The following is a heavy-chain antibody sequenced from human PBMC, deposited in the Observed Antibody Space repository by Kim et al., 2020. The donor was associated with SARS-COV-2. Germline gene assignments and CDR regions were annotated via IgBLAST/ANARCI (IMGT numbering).Heavy chain of an antibody. Sequence: GESLKISCKGSGYSFTSYWISWVRQMPGKGLEWMGRIDPSDSYTNYSPSFQGHVTISADKSISTAYLQWSSLKASDTAMYYCARRGSSWYGGDYFDYWGQGTLVTVSS. D-gene: IGHD6-13*01. V-gene: IGHV5-10-1*01. CDR2: IDPSDSYT. CDR3: ARRGSSWYGGDYFDY. CDR1: GYSFTSYW. J-gene: IGHJ4*02.